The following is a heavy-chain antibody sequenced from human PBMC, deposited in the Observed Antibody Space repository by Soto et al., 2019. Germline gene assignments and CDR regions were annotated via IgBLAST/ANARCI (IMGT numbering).Heavy chain of an antibody. CDR3: AKTRITSTAATFDP. CDR2: MSYSGSS. V-gene: IGHV4-59*01. J-gene: IGHJ5*02. D-gene: IGHD1-20*01. CDR1: GGSLSTYY. Sequence: SETLSLTCTVSGGSLSTYYWSWIRQPPGKGLEWIVYMSYSGSSNYNPSLKSRVTMSVDTSKNQVSLKLSSVTAADTAVYYCAKTRITSTAATFDPWAQGTLVTVSS.